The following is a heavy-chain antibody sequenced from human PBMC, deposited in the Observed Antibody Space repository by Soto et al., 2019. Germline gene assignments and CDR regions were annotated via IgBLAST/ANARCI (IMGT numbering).Heavy chain of an antibody. V-gene: IGHV3-23*01. CDR1: GFTFSRDA. CDR2: ISGSGTGT. D-gene: IGHD2-2*01. J-gene: IGHJ4*02. CDR3: AKDQQREPSAAMDY. Sequence: EVQLLESGGALVQPGGSLRLSCAASGFTFSRDAMSWVRQAPGKGLEWVSTISGSGTGTYYADSVKGRFTISRDNAKTTLYLQMNSLRPEDTAVYFCAKDQQREPSAAMDYWAQGTLVTVSS.